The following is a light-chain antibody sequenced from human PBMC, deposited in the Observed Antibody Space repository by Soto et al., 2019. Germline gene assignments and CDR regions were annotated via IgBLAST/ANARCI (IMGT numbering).Light chain of an antibody. CDR1: SSDVGGYNY. CDR3: SSYTSSSLVV. J-gene: IGLJ2*01. CDR2: DVS. V-gene: IGLV2-14*01. Sequence: QSALTQPASVSGSPGQSMTISCTGTSSDVGGYNYVSWYQQHPGKAPKLMIYDVSNRPSGVSNRFSGSKSGNTASLTISGLQAEDEADYYCSSYTSSSLVVFGGGTQLTVL.